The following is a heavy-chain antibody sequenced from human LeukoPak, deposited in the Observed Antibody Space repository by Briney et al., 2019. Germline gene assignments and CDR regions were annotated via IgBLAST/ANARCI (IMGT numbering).Heavy chain of an antibody. J-gene: IGHJ4*02. CDR1: GGSISSYY. CDR2: IYYSGST. Sequence: NAPETLSLTCTVSGGSISSYYWSWIRQPPGKGLEWIGYIYYSGSTNYNPSLKSRVTISVDTSKNQFSLKLSSVTAADTAVYYCARASSWSGYYELGYWGQGTLVTVSS. CDR3: ARASSWSGYYELGY. D-gene: IGHD3-3*01. V-gene: IGHV4-59*01.